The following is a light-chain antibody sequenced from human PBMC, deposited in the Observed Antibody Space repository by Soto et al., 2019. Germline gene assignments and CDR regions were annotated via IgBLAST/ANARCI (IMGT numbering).Light chain of an antibody. J-gene: IGKJ4*01. CDR1: QSVGRNY. CDR2: GAS. Sequence: EIVLTQSPGTLSLSPGERATLSCRASQSVGRNYLAWYQQKPGQAPRLLIYGASSRATGIPDRFSGSGSGTDFTLTFSRLEPEDFEVYYCQQYASSPLTFGGGTRVEIK. CDR3: QQYASSPLT. V-gene: IGKV3-20*01.